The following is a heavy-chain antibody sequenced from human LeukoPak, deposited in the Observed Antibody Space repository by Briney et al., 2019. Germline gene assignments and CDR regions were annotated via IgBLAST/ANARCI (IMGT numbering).Heavy chain of an antibody. CDR2: IYHSGST. CDR1: GYSISSDYY. Sequence: SETLSLTCTVSGYSISSDYYWAWIRQPPGKGLEWIGSIYHSGSTYYNPSLKSRVTISVDTSKNQFSLKLSSVTAADTAVYYCARGAGYYDFWSGYYYFDYWGQGTLVTVSS. J-gene: IGHJ4*02. V-gene: IGHV4-38-2*02. CDR3: ARGAGYYDFWSGYYYFDY. D-gene: IGHD3-3*01.